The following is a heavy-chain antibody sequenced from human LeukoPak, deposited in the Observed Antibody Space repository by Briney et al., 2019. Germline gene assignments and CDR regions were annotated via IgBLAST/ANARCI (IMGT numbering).Heavy chain of an antibody. CDR3: AKARFRVGLNDFDY. D-gene: IGHD3-10*01. Sequence: PGGSLRLSCAASGFTFSSYGMSWVRQAPGRGLEWVSAISGSGGSTYYADSVKGRFTISRDNSKNTLYLQMNSLRAEDTAVYYCAKARFRVGLNDFDYWGQGTLVTVSS. CDR1: GFTFSSYG. V-gene: IGHV3-23*01. CDR2: ISGSGGST. J-gene: IGHJ4*02.